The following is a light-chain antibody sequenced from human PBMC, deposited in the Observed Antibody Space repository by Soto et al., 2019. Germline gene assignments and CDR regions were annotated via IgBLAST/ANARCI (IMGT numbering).Light chain of an antibody. Sequence: DIVMTQSPLSLLVTPGEPASISCRSSQSLLHSDGYNYFNWYLQKPGQSPQLLIYLGSNRASGVPDRFSGSGSGTDFIMKISRVEADDVGVYYCMQTLQTPYTFGQGTKLEIK. CDR1: QSLLHSDGYNY. V-gene: IGKV2-28*01. J-gene: IGKJ2*01. CDR3: MQTLQTPYT. CDR2: LGS.